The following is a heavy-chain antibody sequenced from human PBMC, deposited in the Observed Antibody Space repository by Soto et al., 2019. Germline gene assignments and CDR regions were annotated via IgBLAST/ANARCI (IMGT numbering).Heavy chain of an antibody. D-gene: IGHD3-9*01. CDR1: GGSISSYD. CDR2: IFYFGST. V-gene: IGHV4-59*08. J-gene: IGHJ4*02. CDR3: ARHSPDFKWLSRFDY. Sequence: PSETLSLTCTVSGGSISSYDWSWIRQTPGKGLEWIGYIFYFGSTNYNPSLKSRVTLSIDTSNNQLSLKLSSVTAADPAVYSCARHSPDFKWLSRFDYWGQGPLVTAS.